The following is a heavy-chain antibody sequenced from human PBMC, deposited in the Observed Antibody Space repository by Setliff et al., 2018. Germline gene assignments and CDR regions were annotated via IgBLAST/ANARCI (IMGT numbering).Heavy chain of an antibody. CDR3: ARPSYCGGGYCYSSPYFFDY. J-gene: IGHJ4*02. V-gene: IGHV5-51*01. CDR1: GYSFTSYW. Sequence: PGESLKISCKGSGYSFTSYWIAWVRQMPGKGLEWMGIIYPGDSDTRYSPSFQGQVTISADKSLSTAYLQWSSLQPSDTAMYYCARPSYCGGGYCYSSPYFFDYWGQGTLVTVS. D-gene: IGHD2-15*01. CDR2: IYPGDSDT.